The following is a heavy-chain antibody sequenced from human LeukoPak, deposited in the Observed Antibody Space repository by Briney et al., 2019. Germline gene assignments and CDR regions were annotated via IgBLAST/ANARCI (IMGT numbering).Heavy chain of an antibody. V-gene: IGHV3-74*01. J-gene: IGHJ3*02. CDR1: GFTFSRYW. CDR3: ARGGFNHAFDI. Sequence: GGSLRLSCEASGFTFSRYWMHWVRQAPGKGLVWVSRINSDGSRTTYADSVKGRFAISRDNAKNTLYLQMNSLGAEDTAVYYCARGGFNHAFDIWGQGTVVTVSS. CDR2: INSDGSRT.